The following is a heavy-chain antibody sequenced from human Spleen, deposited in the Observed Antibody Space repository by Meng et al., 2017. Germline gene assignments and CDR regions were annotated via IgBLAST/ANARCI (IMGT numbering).Heavy chain of an antibody. Sequence: GESLKISCAASGFTLSSYAMHWVRQAPGKGLEWVAVISYDGSNKYYADSVKGRFTISRDNSKNTLYLQMNSLRAEDTAVYFCARDLFRSSASYAVYYYYGMDVWGQGTAVTVSS. V-gene: IGHV3-30*04. CDR3: ARDLFRSSASYAVYYYYGMDV. CDR1: GFTLSSYA. J-gene: IGHJ6*02. D-gene: IGHD6-19*01. CDR2: ISYDGSNK.